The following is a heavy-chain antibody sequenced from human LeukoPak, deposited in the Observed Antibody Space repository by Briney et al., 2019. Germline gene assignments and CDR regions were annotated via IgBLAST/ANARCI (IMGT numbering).Heavy chain of an antibody. CDR1: GGSISSYY. J-gene: IGHJ6*03. CDR2: IYYSGST. Sequence: PSETLSLTCTVSGGSISSYYWSWIRQPPGKGLEWIGYIYYSGSTYYNPSLKSRVTISVDTSKNQFSLKLSSVTAADTAVYYCARGYSGYDYYYYYMDVWGKGTTVTVSS. CDR3: ARGYSGYDYYYYYMDV. D-gene: IGHD5-12*01. V-gene: IGHV4-59*12.